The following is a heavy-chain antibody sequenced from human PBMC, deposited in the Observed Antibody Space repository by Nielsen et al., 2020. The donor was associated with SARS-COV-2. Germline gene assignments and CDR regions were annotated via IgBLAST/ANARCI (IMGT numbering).Heavy chain of an antibody. Sequence: GESLKISCAASGFTFDDYAMHWVRQAPGKGLEWVALISNDGTKKFYSDSVRGRFTISRDEPRNTVYLQANSLRLEDTAIYYCARNHYGTFETSGFYEYWGQGTLVSVSS. D-gene: IGHD1-14*01. J-gene: IGHJ4*02. V-gene: IGHV3-30*03. CDR1: GFTFDDYA. CDR3: ARNHYGTFETSGFYEY. CDR2: ISNDGTKK.